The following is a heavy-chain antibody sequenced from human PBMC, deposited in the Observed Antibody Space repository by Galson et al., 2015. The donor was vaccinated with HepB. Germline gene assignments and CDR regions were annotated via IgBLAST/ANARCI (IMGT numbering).Heavy chain of an antibody. CDR2: ISSSSSTI. V-gene: IGHV3-48*02. Sequence: SLRLSCAASGFTFSSYSMNWVRQAPGKGLEWVSYISSSSSTIYYANSVKGRFTISRDNAKNSLYLQMNSLRDEDTAVYYCARDGDTANHCYSYGMDVWDPGTTVTVSS. CDR3: ARDGDTANHCYSYGMDV. J-gene: IGHJ6*02. D-gene: IGHD5-18*01. CDR1: GFTFSSYS.